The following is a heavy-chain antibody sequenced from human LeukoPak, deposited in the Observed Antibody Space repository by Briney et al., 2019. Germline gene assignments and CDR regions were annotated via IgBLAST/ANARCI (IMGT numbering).Heavy chain of an antibody. CDR2: ISDSADNT. CDR3: AKVYWSGSGSFIFDY. J-gene: IGHJ4*02. D-gene: IGHD3-10*01. V-gene: IGHV3-23*01. CDR1: GFTFSSYA. Sequence: GGSLRLSCAASGFTFSSYAMGWVRQAPGKGLEWVSSISDSADNTYYADSVKGRFTISRDNSKNTLFLQMNSLGAEDTAVYYCAKVYWSGSGSFIFDYWGQGTLVTVSS.